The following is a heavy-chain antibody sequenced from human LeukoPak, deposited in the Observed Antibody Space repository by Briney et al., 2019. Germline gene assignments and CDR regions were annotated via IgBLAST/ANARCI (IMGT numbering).Heavy chain of an antibody. CDR1: GFTLSSYG. CDR2: IWYDGSNK. J-gene: IGHJ4*02. D-gene: IGHD6-19*01. V-gene: IGHV3-33*01. CDR3: ARGSSGDHGDFDY. Sequence: GGSLRLSCAASGFTLSSYGMHWVRQAPGKGLEWVAVIWYDGSNKYCADSVKGRFTISRDNSKNTLYLQMNSLRAEDTAVYYCARGSSGDHGDFDYWGQGTLVTVSS.